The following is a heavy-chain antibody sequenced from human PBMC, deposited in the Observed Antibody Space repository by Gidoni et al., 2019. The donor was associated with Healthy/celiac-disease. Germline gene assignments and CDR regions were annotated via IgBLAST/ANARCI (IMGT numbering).Heavy chain of an antibody. V-gene: IGHV3-30*04. CDR1: GFPCSSYA. CDR2: ISYDGSNK. CDR3: AREYIVVVPAAFDY. D-gene: IGHD2-2*01. Sequence: QVQLVESGGGGVQPGRSLRLPCAASGFPCSSYAMHWVRQAPGKGLEWVAVISYDGSNKYYADSVKGRFTISRDNSKNTLYLQMNSLRAEDTAVYYCAREYIVVVPAAFDYWGQGTLVTVSS. J-gene: IGHJ4*02.